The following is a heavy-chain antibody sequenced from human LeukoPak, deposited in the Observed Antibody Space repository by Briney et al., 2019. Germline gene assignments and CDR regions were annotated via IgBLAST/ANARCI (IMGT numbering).Heavy chain of an antibody. CDR2: MRYDGSNK. Sequence: GGSLRLSCAASGFTFSSYGMHWVRQAPGKGLKWVAFMRYDGSNKYYADSVKGRFTISRDNSKNTLYLQMNSLRAEDTAVYYCAKPISKTIAARPIDYWGQGTLVTVSS. V-gene: IGHV3-30*02. CDR1: GFTFSSYG. D-gene: IGHD6-6*01. J-gene: IGHJ4*02. CDR3: AKPISKTIAARPIDY.